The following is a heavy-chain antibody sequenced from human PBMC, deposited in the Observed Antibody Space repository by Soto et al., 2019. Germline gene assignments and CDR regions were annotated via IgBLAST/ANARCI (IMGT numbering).Heavy chain of an antibody. V-gene: IGHV3-23*01. D-gene: IGHD5-12*01. Sequence: LRLSCAASGFTFSRYAMSWVRQAPGKGLEWVSAISGSGGSTYYADSVKGRFTISRDNSKNTLYLQMNSLRAEDTAVYYCAKESGYGGPDYHYGLDVWGQGTTVTVSS. CDR3: AKESGYGGPDYHYGLDV. CDR1: GFTFSRYA. J-gene: IGHJ6*02. CDR2: ISGSGGST.